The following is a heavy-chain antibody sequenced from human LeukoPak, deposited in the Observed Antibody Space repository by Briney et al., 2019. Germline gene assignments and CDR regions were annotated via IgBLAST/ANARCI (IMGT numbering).Heavy chain of an antibody. CDR2: IYSGGST. V-gene: IGHV3-66*01. J-gene: IGHJ6*02. CDR1: GFTVSSNY. CDR3: ARDPPSPTDYYYYGMDV. Sequence: GGSLRLSCAASGFTVSSNYMSWVRQAPGKGLEWVSVIYSGGSTYYADSVKGRFTISRDNSKNTLYLQMNSLRAEGTAVYYCARDPPSPTDYYYYGMDVWGQGTTVTVSS.